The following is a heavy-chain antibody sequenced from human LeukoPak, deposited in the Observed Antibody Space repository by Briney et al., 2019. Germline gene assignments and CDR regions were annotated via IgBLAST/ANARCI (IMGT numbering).Heavy chain of an antibody. CDR2: IKQDGSEK. CDR3: ARDLRVDCSSTSCYFADAFDI. Sequence: GGSLRLSCAASGFTFSSYSMNWVRQAPGKGLEWVANIKQDGSEKYYVDSVKGRFTISRDNAKNSLYLQMNSLRAEDTAVYYCARDLRVDCSSTSCYFADAFDIWGQGTMVTVSS. J-gene: IGHJ3*02. V-gene: IGHV3-7*01. D-gene: IGHD2-2*01. CDR1: GFTFSSYS.